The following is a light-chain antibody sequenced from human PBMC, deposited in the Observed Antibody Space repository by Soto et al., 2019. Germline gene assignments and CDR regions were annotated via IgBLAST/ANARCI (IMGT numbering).Light chain of an antibody. CDR1: SNGYNF. CDR2: DVT. V-gene: IGLV2-11*01. Sequence: QSALTQPRSVSGSPGQSVTISCTGVSNGYNFVSWYQQHPGKAPKVLIYDVTKRPSGVPDRFSGSKSGNTASLTISGLQAEDEADYYCCSYVGRYTLVFGIGTKVTVL. J-gene: IGLJ1*01. CDR3: CSYVGRYTLV.